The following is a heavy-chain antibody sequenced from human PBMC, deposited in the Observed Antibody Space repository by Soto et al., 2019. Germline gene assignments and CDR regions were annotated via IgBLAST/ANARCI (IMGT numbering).Heavy chain of an antibody. CDR2: ISYSGST. J-gene: IGHJ4*02. CDR3: ARGVRA. CDR1: GGSISSGVYY. D-gene: IGHD3-10*01. V-gene: IGHV4-31*03. Sequence: QVQLQESGPGLVKPSQTLSLTCTVSGGSISSGVYYWSWIRQHPGEGLEWIGYISYSGSTSYNPSLKSRVTISVDTSKNQFYLNLSSVTAADTAVYYCARGVRAWGQGTLVTVSS.